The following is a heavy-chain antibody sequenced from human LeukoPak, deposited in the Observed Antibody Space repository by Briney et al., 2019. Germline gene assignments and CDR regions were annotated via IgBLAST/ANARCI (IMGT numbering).Heavy chain of an antibody. CDR1: GYSFTSYW. J-gene: IGHJ3*02. D-gene: IGHD3-22*01. Sequence: NLGESLKISCKGSGYSFTSYWIGWVRQMPGKGLEWMGIIYPGDSDTRYSPSFQGQVTISADKSISTAYLQWSSLKASDTAKYYCARQHSYYDSSDAFDIWGQGTMVTVSS. CDR3: ARQHSYYDSSDAFDI. CDR2: IYPGDSDT. V-gene: IGHV5-51*01.